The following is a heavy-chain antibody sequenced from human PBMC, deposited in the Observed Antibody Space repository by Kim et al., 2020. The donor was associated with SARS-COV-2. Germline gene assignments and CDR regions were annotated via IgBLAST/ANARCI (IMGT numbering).Heavy chain of an antibody. CDR3: AREGWVSPRALDAFDI. D-gene: IGHD1-26*01. V-gene: IGHV3-11*05. J-gene: IGHJ3*02. Sequence: FVKGRLTISRDNAKKSLYLQMNSRRAEDTAVYYCAREGWVSPRALDAFDIWGQGTMVTVSS.